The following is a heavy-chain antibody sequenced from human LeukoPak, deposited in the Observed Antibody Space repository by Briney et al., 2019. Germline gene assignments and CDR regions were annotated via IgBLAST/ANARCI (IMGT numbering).Heavy chain of an antibody. V-gene: IGHV6-1*01. Sequence: SQTLSLTCAISGDSISSNSAAWTWIRQSPSRGLEWLVRTYYRSKWYTEYAVSLKSRISINPDTAKNQFSLQLNSVPPEDTAVYYCARVSGTSWLDYWGQGTLVTVSS. CDR3: ARVSGTSWLDY. D-gene: IGHD6-13*01. J-gene: IGHJ4*02. CDR2: TYYRSKWYT. CDR1: GDSISSNSAA.